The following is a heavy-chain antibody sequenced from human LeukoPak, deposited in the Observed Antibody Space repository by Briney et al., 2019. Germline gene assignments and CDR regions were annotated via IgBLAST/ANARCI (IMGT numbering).Heavy chain of an antibody. CDR2: IYPGDSDT. CDR3: ARHLSVGYSSSPSDY. D-gene: IGHD6-6*01. J-gene: IGHJ4*02. Sequence: GESLKISCKGSGYSFTSYWIGWVRQMPGKGPEWMGIIYPGDSDTRYSPSFQGQVTISADKSISTAYLQWSSLKASDTAMYYCARHLSVGYSSSPSDYWGQGTLVTVSS. V-gene: IGHV5-51*01. CDR1: GYSFTSYW.